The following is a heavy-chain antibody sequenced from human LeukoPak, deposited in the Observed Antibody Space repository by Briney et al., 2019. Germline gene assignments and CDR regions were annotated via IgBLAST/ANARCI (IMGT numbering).Heavy chain of an antibody. CDR2: IYYSGST. D-gene: IGHD1-26*01. V-gene: IGHV4-59*01. J-gene: IGHJ5*02. Sequence: SETLSLTCTVSGGSISSYYWSWIRQPPGKGLEWNGYIYYSGSTNYNPSLKSRVTISVDTSKNQFSLRLSSVTAADTAVYYCARQRGSGSYNWFDPWGQGTLVTVSS. CDR3: ARQRGSGSYNWFDP. CDR1: GGSISSYY.